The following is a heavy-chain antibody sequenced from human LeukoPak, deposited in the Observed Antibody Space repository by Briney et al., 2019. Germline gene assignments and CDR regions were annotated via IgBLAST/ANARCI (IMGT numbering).Heavy chain of an antibody. CDR1: GGSITSYY. V-gene: IGHV4-4*07. J-gene: IGHJ6*03. D-gene: IGHD3-10*01. CDR2: IYTGGNT. Sequence: SETLSLTCTVSGGSITSYYWSWIRQPAGKGLEWIGRIYTGGNTNYNPSLKSRVTISVDTSKNHFSLKLSSVTAADTAVYYCARRDYLDHFYYIDVWDKGNTVTVSS. CDR3: ARRDYLDHFYYIDV.